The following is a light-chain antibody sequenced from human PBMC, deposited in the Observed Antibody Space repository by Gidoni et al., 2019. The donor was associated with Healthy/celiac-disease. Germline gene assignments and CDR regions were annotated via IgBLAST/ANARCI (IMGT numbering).Light chain of an antibody. CDR2: LNSDGSH. Sequence: QLVLTQSPSASASLGASVTLTCTLSSGHSSYALAWHQQQPEKGPRYLMKLNSDGSHSKGAGIPDRFSGSSSGAERYLTISSLQSEDEADYYCQTWGTGIRVFGGGTKLTVL. CDR3: QTWGTGIRV. J-gene: IGLJ3*02. CDR1: SGHSSYA. V-gene: IGLV4-69*01.